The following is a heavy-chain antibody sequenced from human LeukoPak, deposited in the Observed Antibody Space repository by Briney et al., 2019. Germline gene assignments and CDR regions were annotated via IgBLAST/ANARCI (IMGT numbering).Heavy chain of an antibody. CDR1: GYTFTSYG. CDR2: ISAYNGNT. D-gene: IGHD3-3*01. V-gene: IGHV1-18*01. Sequence: GASVKVPCKASGYTFTSYGISWVRQAPGQGLEWMGWISAYNGNTNYAQKLQGRVTMTTDTSTSTAYMELRSLRSDDTAVYYCARSTYYDFWSGYFSQDNWFDPWGQGTLVTVSS. CDR3: ARSTYYDFWSGYFSQDNWFDP. J-gene: IGHJ5*02.